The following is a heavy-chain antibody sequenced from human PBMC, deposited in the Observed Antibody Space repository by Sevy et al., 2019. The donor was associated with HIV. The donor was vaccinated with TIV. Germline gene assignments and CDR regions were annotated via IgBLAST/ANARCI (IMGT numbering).Heavy chain of an antibody. D-gene: IGHD3-10*01. Sequence: ASVKVSCKASGYTFTSYGISWVRQAPGQGLEWMGWISAYNGNTNYAQKLQGRVTMTTDTSTSTAYMELRSLRSDDTAVYYCARDPLQLYYYGSGLLSGTLYYYGMDVWGQGTTVTVSS. CDR2: ISAYNGNT. CDR3: ARDPLQLYYYGSGLLSGTLYYYGMDV. V-gene: IGHV1-18*01. J-gene: IGHJ6*02. CDR1: GYTFTSYG.